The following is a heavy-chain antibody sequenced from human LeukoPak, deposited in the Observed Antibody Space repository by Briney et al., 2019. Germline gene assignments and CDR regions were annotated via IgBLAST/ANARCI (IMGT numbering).Heavy chain of an antibody. V-gene: IGHV3-21*01. D-gene: IGHD3-3*01. CDR2: ISSSSGYI. CDR3: ARRQKEPFPIFGVVIMMPLDY. Sequence: GGSLRLSCAASGFTFSTYSLKWVRQAPGRGREWVWSISSSSGYIYYAGSVKGRFTISRDNAKNHLYLQINHLRAEDTALYYCARRQKEPFPIFGVVIMMPLDYWAQGILVTVSS. J-gene: IGHJ4*02. CDR1: GFTFSTYS.